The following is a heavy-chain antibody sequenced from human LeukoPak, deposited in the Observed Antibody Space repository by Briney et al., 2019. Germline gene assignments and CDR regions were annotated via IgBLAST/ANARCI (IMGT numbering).Heavy chain of an antibody. CDR3: AKDRNTVTSNYYYYYMDV. D-gene: IGHD4-17*01. CDR1: GFTFSSYA. Sequence: GRSLRLSCAASGFTFSSYAMHWVRQAPGKGLEWVAVISYDGSNKYYADSVKGRFTISRDNSKNTLYLQMNSLRAEDTAVYYCAKDRNTVTSNYYYYYMDVWGKGTTVTISS. V-gene: IGHV3-30*04. CDR2: ISYDGSNK. J-gene: IGHJ6*03.